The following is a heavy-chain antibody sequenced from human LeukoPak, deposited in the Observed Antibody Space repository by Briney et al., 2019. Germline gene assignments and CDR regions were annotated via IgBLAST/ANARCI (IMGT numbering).Heavy chain of an antibody. CDR2: ISGSGSDI. J-gene: IGHJ4*02. CDR3: GTHAGRTGSDD. D-gene: IGHD3/OR15-3a*01. V-gene: IGHV3-11*01. CDR1: GFIFSGYY. Sequence: GGSLRLSCATSGFIFSGYYMSWIRQAPGKGLEWASYISGSGSDISYADSVKGRFTISRDNAKDSLYLQMNSLRAEDTAVYYCGTHAGRTGSDDWGQGTLVIVSS.